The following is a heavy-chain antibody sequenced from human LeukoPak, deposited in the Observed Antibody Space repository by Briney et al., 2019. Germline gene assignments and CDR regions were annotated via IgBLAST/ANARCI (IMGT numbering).Heavy chain of an antibody. J-gene: IGHJ3*02. CDR3: ARDGISRYGAFDI. Sequence: ASVKVSCKAFGYPFTAYYMYWVRQAPGQGPEWMGIINPSGGSTSYAQKFQGRVTMTRDMSTNTVYMELSSLRSDDTAVYYCARDGISRYGAFDIWGHGTMITVSS. V-gene: IGHV1-46*01. CDR2: INPSGGST. CDR1: GYPFTAYY. D-gene: IGHD5-18*01.